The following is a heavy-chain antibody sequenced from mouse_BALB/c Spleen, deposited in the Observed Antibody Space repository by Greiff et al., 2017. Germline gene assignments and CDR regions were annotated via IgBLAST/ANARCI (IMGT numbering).Heavy chain of an antibody. D-gene: IGHD2-1*01. CDR3: ARQGYGNYGYAMDY. CDR2: IYPGNVNT. Sequence: QVHVKQSGPELVKPGASVRISCKASGYTFTSYYIHWVKQRPGQGLEWIGWIYPGNVNTKYNEKFKGKATLTADKSSSTAYMQLSSLTSEDSAVYFCARQGYGNYGYAMDYWGQGTSVTVSS. J-gene: IGHJ4*01. CDR1: GYTFTSYY. V-gene: IGHV1S56*01.